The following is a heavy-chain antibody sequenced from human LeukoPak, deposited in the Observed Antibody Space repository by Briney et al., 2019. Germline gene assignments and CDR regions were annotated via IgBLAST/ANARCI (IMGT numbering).Heavy chain of an antibody. J-gene: IGHJ6*02. CDR2: INTNTGNP. Sequence: ASVKVSCKASGHTFTSYAMNWVRQAPGQGLEWMGWINTNTGNPTYAQGFTGRFVFSLDTSVSTAYLQISSLKAEDTAVYYCARDDTPFGRTPDGMDVWGQRTTVTVSS. CDR3: ARDDTPFGRTPDGMDV. V-gene: IGHV7-4-1*02. CDR1: GHTFTSYA. D-gene: IGHD2-2*02.